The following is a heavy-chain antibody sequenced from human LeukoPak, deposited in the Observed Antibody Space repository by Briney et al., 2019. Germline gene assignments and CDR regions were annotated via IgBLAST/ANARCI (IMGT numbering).Heavy chain of an antibody. Sequence: SETLSLTCTVSGGSISNYYWSWIRQTPGKGLEWIGYIYYSGDTNYNPSLKSRVTISVDTSKNQFSLKLSSVTAADTAVYYCARVRGYSYGQFDYWGQGTLVTVSS. CDR3: ARVRGYSYGQFDY. V-gene: IGHV4-59*01. D-gene: IGHD5-18*01. CDR1: GGSISNYY. J-gene: IGHJ4*02. CDR2: IYYSGDT.